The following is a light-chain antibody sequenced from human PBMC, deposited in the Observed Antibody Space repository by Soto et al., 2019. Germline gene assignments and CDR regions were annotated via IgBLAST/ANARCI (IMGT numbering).Light chain of an antibody. V-gene: IGKV3-15*01. CDR1: QNIYYN. CDR2: RAS. J-gene: IGKJ1*01. Sequence: ILVTQSPATVSVSPGESATLSCRASQNIYYNVAWYQQRPGQAPRLLIYRASTRAPGVPARFSGSGAGTEFTLTISSLQPGDFTVYSCLQYHNLWAFGQGTKVDIK. CDR3: LQYHNLWA.